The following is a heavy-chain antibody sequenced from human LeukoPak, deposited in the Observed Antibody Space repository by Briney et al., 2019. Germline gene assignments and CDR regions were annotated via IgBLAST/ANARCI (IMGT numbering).Heavy chain of an antibody. V-gene: IGHV3-21*01. CDR2: ISNSSSYI. CDR3: ARDQRPSMVRGVIIAAYNWFDP. Sequence: GGSLRLSCAASGFTFSSYSMNWVRQAPGKGVEWGSSISNSSSYIYYADSVKGRFTISRDNAKNSLYLQMNSLRAEDTAVYYCARDQRPSMVRGVIIAAYNWFDPWGQGTLVTVSS. CDR1: GFTFSSYS. J-gene: IGHJ5*02. D-gene: IGHD3-10*01.